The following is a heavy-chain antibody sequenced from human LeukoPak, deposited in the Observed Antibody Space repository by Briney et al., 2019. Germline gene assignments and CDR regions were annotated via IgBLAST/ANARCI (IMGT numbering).Heavy chain of an antibody. CDR1: GFTFDDYG. J-gene: IGHJ4*02. D-gene: IGHD1-7*01. Sequence: GGPLRLSCAASGFTFDDYGMSWVRQAPGKGLEWVSGINWNGGSTGYADSVKGRFTISRDNAKNSPYLQMNSLRAEDTALYYCARRRSGTYSDYWGQGTLVTVSS. CDR3: ARRRSGTYSDY. CDR2: INWNGGST. V-gene: IGHV3-20*04.